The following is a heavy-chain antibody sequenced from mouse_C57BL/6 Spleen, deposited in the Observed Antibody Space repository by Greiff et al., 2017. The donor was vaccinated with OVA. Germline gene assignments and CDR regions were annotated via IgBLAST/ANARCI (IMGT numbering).Heavy chain of an antibody. CDR1: GYTFTDYY. J-gene: IGHJ3*01. V-gene: IGHV1-19*01. D-gene: IGHD1-1*01. CDR3: ARDYGSSSWFAY. CDR2: INPYNGGT. Sequence: EVQLQQSGPVLVKPGASVKMSCKASGYTFTDYYMNWVKQSHGKSLEWIGVINPYNGGTSYNQKFKGKATLTVDKSSSTAYMELNSLTSEDSAVYYCARDYGSSSWFAYWGQGTLVTVSA.